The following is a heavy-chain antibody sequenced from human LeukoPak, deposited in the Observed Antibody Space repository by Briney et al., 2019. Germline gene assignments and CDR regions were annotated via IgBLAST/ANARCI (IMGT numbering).Heavy chain of an antibody. CDR3: AKLIAVAGSDDY. D-gene: IGHD6-19*01. CDR2: IWYDGSKK. J-gene: IGHJ4*02. CDR1: GFTFSSYG. V-gene: IGHV3-33*06. Sequence: GGSLRLSCAASGFTFSSYGMHWVRQAPGKGLEWVALIWYDGSKKYYGDSVKGRFTISRDNSKSTLYLQMNSLRAEDTAKYYCAKLIAVAGSDDYWGQGTLVTVSS.